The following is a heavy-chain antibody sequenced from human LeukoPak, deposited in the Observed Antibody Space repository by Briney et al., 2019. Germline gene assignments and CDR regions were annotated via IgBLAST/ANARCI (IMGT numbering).Heavy chain of an antibody. Sequence: SQTLSLTCTVSGGSISSGGHYWSWIRQLPGKGLEWIGYIFYSGSTYYKPSLKSRVYLSVDTSKNQFSLKLSSVTAADTVVYYCARSHSHRSGTSCFFDYWGQGTLVTVSS. D-gene: IGHD2-2*01. CDR3: ARSHSHRSGTSCFFDY. CDR1: GGSISSGGHY. V-gene: IGHV4-31*03. CDR2: IFYSGST. J-gene: IGHJ4*02.